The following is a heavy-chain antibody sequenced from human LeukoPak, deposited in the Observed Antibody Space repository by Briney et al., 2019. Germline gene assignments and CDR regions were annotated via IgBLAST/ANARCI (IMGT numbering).Heavy chain of an antibody. J-gene: IGHJ4*02. CDR3: ARDVDKFGAAAGAPDF. V-gene: IGHV7-4-1*02. CDR2: INTNTGNP. CDR1: GYTFTNYA. D-gene: IGHD6-13*01. Sequence: ASVKVSCKASGYTFTNYAMHWVRQAPGQGLEWMGWINTNTGNPTYAQGVTGQFVLSLDTSVSTAYLQISSLKADDTAVYFCARDVDKFGAAAGAPDFWGQGTLVTVSS.